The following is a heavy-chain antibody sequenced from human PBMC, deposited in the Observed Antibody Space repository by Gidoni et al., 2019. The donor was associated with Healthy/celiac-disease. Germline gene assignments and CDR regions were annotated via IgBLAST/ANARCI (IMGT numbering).Heavy chain of an antibody. J-gene: IGHJ3*02. CDR1: GFPCSNAW. CDR3: TTDNRITIFWGAFDI. V-gene: IGHV3-15*01. D-gene: IGHD3-9*01. Sequence: EVQLVESGGGLVKLGGSLRLSCSASGFPCSNAWMGWVCRAPGTGLDWVGRIKSKTDSGTTDYAAPVKGRFTISRDESKNTLYLQMNSLKSEDTAVYYCTTDNRITIFWGAFDIWGQGTMVTVSS. CDR2: IKSKTDSGTT.